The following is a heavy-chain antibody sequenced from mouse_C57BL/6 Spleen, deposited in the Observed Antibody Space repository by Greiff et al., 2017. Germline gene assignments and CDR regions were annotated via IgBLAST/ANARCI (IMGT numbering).Heavy chain of an antibody. CDR1: GYTFTSYW. V-gene: IGHV1-69*01. J-gene: IGHJ1*03. D-gene: IGHD1-1*01. Sequence: QVQLQQPGAELVMPGASVKLSCKASGYTFTSYWMHWVKQRPGQGLEWIGEIDPSDSYTNYNQKFKGKSTVTVDKSSSTAYMQLSSLTSEDSAVYYCARLSSYWYFDVWGTGTTVTVSS. CDR2: IDPSDSYT. CDR3: ARLSSYWYFDV.